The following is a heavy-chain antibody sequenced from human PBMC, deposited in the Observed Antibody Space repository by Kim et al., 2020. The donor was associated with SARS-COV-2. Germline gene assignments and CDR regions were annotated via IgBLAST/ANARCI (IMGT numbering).Heavy chain of an antibody. CDR1: GGSISSYY. CDR2: IYYSGST. CDR3: ARDLDSGYPYNWFDP. D-gene: IGHD3-22*01. J-gene: IGHJ5*02. V-gene: IGHV4-59*01. Sequence: SETLSLTCTVSGGSISSYYWSWIRQPPGKGLEWIGYIYYSGSTNYNPSLKSPVTISVDTSKNQFSLKLSSVTAADTAVYYCARDLDSGYPYNWFDPWGQGTLVTVSS.